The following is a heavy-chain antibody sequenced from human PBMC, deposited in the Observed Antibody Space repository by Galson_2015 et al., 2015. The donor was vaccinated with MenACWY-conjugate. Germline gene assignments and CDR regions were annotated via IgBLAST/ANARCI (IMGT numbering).Heavy chain of an antibody. CDR1: GFPFGTYW. J-gene: IGHJ4*02. D-gene: IGHD3-10*01. Sequence: SLRLSCAASGFPFGTYWMTWVRQAPGKGLEWVANIKYDGSEQYYGDSVRGRLIISRDNANNSLFLQMNSLRPEDTAVYYCVRPIMTFAAVRSLDYWGQGTVVTASS. CDR3: VRPIMTFAAVRSLDY. V-gene: IGHV3-7*01. CDR2: IKYDGSEQ.